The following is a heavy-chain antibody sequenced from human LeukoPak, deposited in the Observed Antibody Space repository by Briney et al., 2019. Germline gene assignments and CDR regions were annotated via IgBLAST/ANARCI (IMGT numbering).Heavy chain of an antibody. CDR3: ASDALGYCSRTSCYFHD. Sequence: PSETLSLTCTVSGYSISSGYYWGWIRQPPGKGLEWIGSIYYSGSTYYNPSLKSRVTTSVDTSKNQFSLNLSSVTAADTAVYYCASDALGYCSRTSCYFHDWGQGTLVTVSS. CDR2: IYYSGST. D-gene: IGHD2-2*01. J-gene: IGHJ4*02. V-gene: IGHV4-38-2*02. CDR1: GYSISSGYY.